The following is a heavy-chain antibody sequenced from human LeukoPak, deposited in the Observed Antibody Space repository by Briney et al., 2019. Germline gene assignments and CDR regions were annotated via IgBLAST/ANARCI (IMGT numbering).Heavy chain of an antibody. CDR1: GGSVSSGSYY. V-gene: IGHV4-61*01. CDR2: IYYSGST. D-gene: IGHD2-21*02. J-gene: IGHJ3*02. CDR3: ARAPHDIVVVTATRPVAFDI. Sequence: SETLSLTCTVSGGSVSSGSYYWSWIRQPPGKGLEWIGDIYYSGSTNYNPSLKSRVTISVDTSKNQFSLKLSSVTAADTAVYYCARAPHDIVVVTATRPVAFDIWGQGTMVTVSS.